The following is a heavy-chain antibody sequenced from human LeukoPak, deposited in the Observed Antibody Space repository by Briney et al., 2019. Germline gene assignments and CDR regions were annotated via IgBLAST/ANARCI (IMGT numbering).Heavy chain of an antibody. Sequence: ASVKVSCKASGYTFTGYYMHWVRQAPGQGLEWMGWINPNSGGTKTAQTFQGRVTMTRDTSISTAYMELSRLRSDDTAVYFCARSVVAGSGNFDYRGQGTLVTVS. CDR3: ARSVVAGSGNFDY. CDR1: GYTFTGYY. J-gene: IGHJ4*02. V-gene: IGHV1-2*02. D-gene: IGHD6-19*01. CDR2: INPNSGGT.